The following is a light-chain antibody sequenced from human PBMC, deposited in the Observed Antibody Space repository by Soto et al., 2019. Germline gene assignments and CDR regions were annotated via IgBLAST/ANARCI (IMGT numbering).Light chain of an antibody. Sequence: EIVMTQSPDTLSVSPGERATLSCRASQSVSSNLAWYQQKPGQAPRLLIFGASTRATGIPARFSSSGSGTEFTLTISSLQSEDFAVYHCQQYNNWPYTFGQGTTLEIK. J-gene: IGKJ2*01. CDR1: QSVSSN. V-gene: IGKV3-15*01. CDR2: GAS. CDR3: QQYNNWPYT.